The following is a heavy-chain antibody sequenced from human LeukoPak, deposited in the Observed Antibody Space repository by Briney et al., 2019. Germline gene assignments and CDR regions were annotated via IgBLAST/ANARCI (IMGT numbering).Heavy chain of an antibody. V-gene: IGHV3-15*01. CDR3: TTDNAPGMDV. CDR2: IRDKPDGGTT. D-gene: IGHD2-2*01. J-gene: IGHJ6*02. CDR1: GFTFSNAL. Sequence: GGSLRLSCAASGFTFSNALMSWVRQAPGKGLEWVGLIRDKPDGGTTEYAAPVKGRFTISRDDSKSMLYLQMNSLKTEDTAVYYCTTDNAPGMDVWGQGTTVTVSS.